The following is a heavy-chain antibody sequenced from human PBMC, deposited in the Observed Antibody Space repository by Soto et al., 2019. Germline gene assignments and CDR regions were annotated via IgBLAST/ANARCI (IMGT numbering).Heavy chain of an antibody. Sequence: ASVKVSCKTSGYIFSNHVLHWVRQAPGQSLEWMGGINGGNGDTKYSQKFQGRVTLSRDTSASAGYMELSSLRFEDTAVYYCASTVYDDYGFWGQGNLVTVSS. J-gene: IGHJ4*02. CDR3: ASTVYDDYGF. V-gene: IGHV1-3*01. CDR2: INGGNGDT. D-gene: IGHD3-16*01. CDR1: GYIFSNHV.